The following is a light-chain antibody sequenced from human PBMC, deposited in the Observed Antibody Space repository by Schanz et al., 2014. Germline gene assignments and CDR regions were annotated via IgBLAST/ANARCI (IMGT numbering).Light chain of an antibody. Sequence: EILLTQFPGTLSLSPGERATLSCRASQSVTSSYLAWFQQKAGQAPRLLIYGASSRATDIPDRFSGSGSGTDFTLTISRLEPDDFAVYYCHQYINSPFTFGPGTKLDLK. V-gene: IGKV3-20*01. J-gene: IGKJ3*01. CDR1: QSVTSSY. CDR3: HQYINSPFT. CDR2: GAS.